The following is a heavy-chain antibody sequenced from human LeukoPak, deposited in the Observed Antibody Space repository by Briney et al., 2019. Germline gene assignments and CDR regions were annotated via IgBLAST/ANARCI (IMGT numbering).Heavy chain of an antibody. J-gene: IGHJ4*02. Sequence: SVKVSCKASGFTFTSSAVQWVRQARGQRLEWIGWIVVGSGNTNYAQKFQGRVTITRDTSASTAYMELSSLRSEDTAVYYCARGGNYDSSDYLDYWGQGTLVTVSS. CDR3: ARGGNYDSSDYLDY. V-gene: IGHV1-58*01. CDR2: IVVGSGNT. CDR1: GFTFTSSA. D-gene: IGHD3-22*01.